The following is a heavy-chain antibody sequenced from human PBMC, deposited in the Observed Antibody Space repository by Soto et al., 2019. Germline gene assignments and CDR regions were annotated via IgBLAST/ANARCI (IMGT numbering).Heavy chain of an antibody. D-gene: IGHD3-3*02. CDR3: AHIEMATIRGSLYFDY. CDR1: GFSLSTSGVG. V-gene: IGHV2-5*02. CDR2: IYWDDDK. J-gene: IGHJ4*02. Sequence: QITLKESGPTLVKPTQTLTLTCTFSGFSLSTSGVGVGWIRQPPGKALEWLALIYWDDDKRYSPSLKSRLTITKDISKNQVVLTMTNMDPVDTATYYCAHIEMATIRGSLYFDYWGQGTLVTVSS.